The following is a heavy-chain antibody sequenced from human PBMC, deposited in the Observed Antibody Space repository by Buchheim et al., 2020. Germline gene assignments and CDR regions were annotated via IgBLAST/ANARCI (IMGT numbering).Heavy chain of an antibody. J-gene: IGHJ6*02. CDR3: ARGGCSGGSCYSGYYYGMDV. D-gene: IGHD2-15*01. CDR1: GGSISSGGYS. CDR2: IYHSGST. Sequence: QLQLQESGSGLVKPSQTLSLTCAVSGGSISSGGYSWSWIRQPPGKGLEWIGYIYHSGSTYYNPSLKSRVTISVDRSKNQFSLKLSSVTAADTAVYYCARGGCSGGSCYSGYYYGMDVWGQGTT. V-gene: IGHV4-30-2*01.